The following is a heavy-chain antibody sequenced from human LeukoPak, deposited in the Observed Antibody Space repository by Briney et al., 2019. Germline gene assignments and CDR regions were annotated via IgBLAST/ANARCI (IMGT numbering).Heavy chain of an antibody. CDR3: AGGSGEYYDFWSGWDY. Sequence: GGSLRLSCAASGFTFSSYWMSWVRQAPGKGLEWVADIKYDGSEKFYVDSVKGRFTISRDNAKNSLYLHMNSLRAEDTAVYYCAGGSGEYYDFWSGWDYWGQGTLVTVSS. D-gene: IGHD3-3*01. V-gene: IGHV3-7*01. CDR2: IKYDGSEK. CDR1: GFTFSSYW. J-gene: IGHJ4*02.